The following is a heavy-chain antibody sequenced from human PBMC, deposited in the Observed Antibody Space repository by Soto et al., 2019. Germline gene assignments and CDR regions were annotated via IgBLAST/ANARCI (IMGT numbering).Heavy chain of an antibody. CDR2: VFYTGFT. V-gene: IGHV4-39*01. J-gene: IGHJ4*02. Sequence: SETLSLTCAVSGGSGSGSYYYWGWLLQSPGRGPEWIGSVFYTGFTSYNPSLESRVSVSADTSKNQFSLKVSAVTAADTAVYYCASSQTGYNWNYFDHWGQGALVTVSS. D-gene: IGHD1-20*01. CDR1: GGSGSGSYYY. CDR3: ASSQTGYNWNYFDH.